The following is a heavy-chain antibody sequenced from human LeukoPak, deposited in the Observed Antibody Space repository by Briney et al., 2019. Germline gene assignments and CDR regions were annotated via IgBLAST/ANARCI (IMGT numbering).Heavy chain of an antibody. J-gene: IGHJ4*02. V-gene: IGHV4-61*02. CDR1: GGSISSGSYY. Sequence: PSQTLSLTCTVSGGSISSGSYYWSWIRQPAGKGLEWIGCIYTSGSTNYNPSLKSRVTISVDTSKNQFSLKLSSVTAADTAVYYCARASYDFDYWGQGTLVTVPS. CDR3: ARASYDFDY. CDR2: IYTSGST. D-gene: IGHD3-16*01.